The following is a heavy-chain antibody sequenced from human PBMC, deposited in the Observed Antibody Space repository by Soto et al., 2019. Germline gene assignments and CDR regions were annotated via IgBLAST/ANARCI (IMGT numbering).Heavy chain of an antibody. D-gene: IGHD1-1*01. CDR1: GFTFGDYA. J-gene: IGHJ4*02. CDR2: IRSKAYGGTT. V-gene: IGHV3-49*04. CDR3: TRDRLDLDY. Sequence: GGSLRLSCTASGFTFGDYAMSWVRQAPGKGLEWVGFIRSKAYGGTTECAASVKGRFTISRDDSKSIAYLQMNSLKTEDTAVYYCTRDRLDLDYWGQGTLVTVSS.